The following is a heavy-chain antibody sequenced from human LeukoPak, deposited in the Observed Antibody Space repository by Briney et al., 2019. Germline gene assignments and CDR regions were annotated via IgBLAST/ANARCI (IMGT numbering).Heavy chain of an antibody. CDR2: ISYDGSNK. Sequence: RSGRSLRLSCAASGFTFSSYAMHWVRQAPGKGLEWVAVISYDGSNKYYADSVKGRFTISRDNSKNTLYLQMNSLRAEDTAVYYCARDGPDTAMFSDAFDIWGQGTMVTVSS. D-gene: IGHD5-18*01. J-gene: IGHJ3*02. CDR1: GFTFSSYA. V-gene: IGHV3-30-3*01. CDR3: ARDGPDTAMFSDAFDI.